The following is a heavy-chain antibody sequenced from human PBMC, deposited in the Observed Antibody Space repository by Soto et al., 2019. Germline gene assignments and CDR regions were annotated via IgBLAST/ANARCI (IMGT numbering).Heavy chain of an antibody. CDR1: GGSISSYY. V-gene: IGHV4-59*01. Sequence: PSETLSLTCTVSGGSISSYYWSWIRQPPGKGLEWIGYIYYSGSTNYNPSLKSRVTISVDTSKNQFSLKLSSVTAADTAVYYCARWTTEMDTIYGAFDIWGQGTMVTVSS. J-gene: IGHJ3*02. CDR3: ARWTTEMDTIYGAFDI. D-gene: IGHD5-18*01. CDR2: IYYSGST.